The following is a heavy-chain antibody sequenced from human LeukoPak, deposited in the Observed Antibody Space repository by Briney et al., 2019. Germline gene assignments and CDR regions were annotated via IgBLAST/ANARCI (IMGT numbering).Heavy chain of an antibody. CDR3: ARGRYRLDF. CDR1: GFTFSSYD. Sequence: GGSLRLSCAASGFTFSSYDMHWVRQARGKGLEWVSGIGFAGDTYYPGSVKGRFTISRENAKNLLYLQMNSLRAGDTAVYYCARGRYRLDFWGQGTLVSVSS. D-gene: IGHD1-1*01. V-gene: IGHV3-13*04. J-gene: IGHJ4*02. CDR2: IGFAGDT.